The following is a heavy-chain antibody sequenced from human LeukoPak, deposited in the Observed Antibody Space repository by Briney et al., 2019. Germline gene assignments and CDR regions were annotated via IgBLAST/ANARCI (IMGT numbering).Heavy chain of an antibody. D-gene: IGHD3-22*01. CDR2: IRYDGRNK. Sequence: PGGSLRLSCAASGFTFSSYGMHWVRQAPGKGLDWVAFIRYDGRNKYYADSVKGRFTISRDNSKNTLYLQMNSLRAEDTAVYYCAKDFSFEYYDSSGYGYYFDYWGQGTLVTVSS. V-gene: IGHV3-30*02. J-gene: IGHJ4*02. CDR3: AKDFSFEYYDSSGYGYYFDY. CDR1: GFTFSSYG.